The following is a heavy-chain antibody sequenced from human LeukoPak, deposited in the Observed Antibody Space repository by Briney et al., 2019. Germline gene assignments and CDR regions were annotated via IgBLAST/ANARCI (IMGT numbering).Heavy chain of an antibody. D-gene: IGHD1-1*01. CDR2: IIPILGIA. V-gene: IGHV1-69*02. Sequence: SVKVSCKASGGTFSSYTISWVRQAPGQGLEWMGRIIPILGIANYAQKFQGRVTITVDKSTSTAYMELSSLRSEDTAVYYCARGMPPSTSKVPLSYWGQGTLVTVSS. CDR3: ARGMPPSTSKVPLSY. CDR1: GGTFSSYT. J-gene: IGHJ4*02.